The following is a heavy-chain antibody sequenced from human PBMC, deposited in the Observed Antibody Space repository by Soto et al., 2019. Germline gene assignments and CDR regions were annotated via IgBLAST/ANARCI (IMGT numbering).Heavy chain of an antibody. CDR1: GFTFSSYA. Sequence: QVQLVESGGGVVQPGRSLRLSCAASGFTFSSYAMHWVRQAPGKGLEWVAVISYDGSNKYYADSVKGRFTISRDNSKNTLYLQMNSLRAEDTAVYYCAREGRRYYYYGMDVWGQGTTVTVSS. V-gene: IGHV3-30-3*01. CDR3: AREGRRYYYYGMDV. CDR2: ISYDGSNK. J-gene: IGHJ6*02.